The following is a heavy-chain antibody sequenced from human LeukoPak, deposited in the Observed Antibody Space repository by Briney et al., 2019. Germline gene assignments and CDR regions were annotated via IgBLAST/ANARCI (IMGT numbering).Heavy chain of an antibody. CDR2: ITYSGDNT. Sequence: GGSLRLSCAASGFTLCSHAMTWVRQAPGKGLEWVSGITYSGDNTYYAGSVKGRFTISRDNSRNTVFLQMDSLRAEDTAVYYCAKDKLPTAMFSYVYWGQGTLVTVSS. V-gene: IGHV3-23*01. CDR1: GFTLCSHA. D-gene: IGHD2-2*01. CDR3: AKDKLPTAMFSYVY. J-gene: IGHJ4*02.